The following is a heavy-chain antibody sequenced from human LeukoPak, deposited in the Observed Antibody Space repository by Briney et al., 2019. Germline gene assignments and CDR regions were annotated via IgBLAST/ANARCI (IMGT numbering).Heavy chain of an antibody. V-gene: IGHV4-39*01. D-gene: IGHD5-24*01. CDR1: GGSITSDSDY. J-gene: IGHJ3*02. CDR3: AREDGYNMDDAFDI. CDR2: VYYSGST. Sequence: SETPSLTCTLSGGSITSDSDYWGWIRQPPGKGLEWIGSVYYSGSTFHNPSLRSRVTLSVDTSKNQFSLRLRSVTAADTAVYYCAREDGYNMDDAFDIWGQGTMVSVSS.